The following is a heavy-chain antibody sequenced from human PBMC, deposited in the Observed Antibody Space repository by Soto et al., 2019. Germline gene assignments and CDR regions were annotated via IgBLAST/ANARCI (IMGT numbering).Heavy chain of an antibody. Sequence: PGGSLRLSGAASGFTFTKFGMTWVRQARVEGLELVSGLSDNGGNTYYVDSVKCRFTISRDNSKNTVFLQMNGLIADDTAVYYCAKASGGYYYDGSAHSDSWGQGTLVTVSS. CDR2: LSDNGGNT. CDR3: AKASGGYYYDGSAHSDS. D-gene: IGHD3-22*01. V-gene: IGHV3-23*01. J-gene: IGHJ4*02. CDR1: GFTFTKFG.